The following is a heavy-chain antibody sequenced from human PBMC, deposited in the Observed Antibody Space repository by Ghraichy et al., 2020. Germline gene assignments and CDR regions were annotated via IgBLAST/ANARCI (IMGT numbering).Heavy chain of an antibody. V-gene: IGHV3-15*01. CDR3: TTENAVYFDSTGSFDP. Sequence: GGSLRLSCEVSGLSFTDAWMSWVRQAPGKGLEWVGRIKSKDVAEARDYAAPVEGRFTITRDDSKNTVYLHMNFLRVEDTAVYYCTTENAVYFDSTGSFDPWGLGTLVTVSS. D-gene: IGHD3-22*01. CDR1: GLSFTDAW. CDR2: IKSKDVAEAR. J-gene: IGHJ5*02.